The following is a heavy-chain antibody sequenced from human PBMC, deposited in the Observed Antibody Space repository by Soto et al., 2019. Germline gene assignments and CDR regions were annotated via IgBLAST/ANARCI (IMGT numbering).Heavy chain of an antibody. CDR2: INPSGGST. CDR1: GYTFTDYR. D-gene: IGHD6-6*01. J-gene: IGHJ5*02. V-gene: IGHV1-46*01. CDR3: ARPAGRLANWFDP. Sequence: QVQLVQSGAEVKKPGASVKVSCKASGYTFTDYRMIWVRQAPGQGLEWMGIINPSGGSTNYAPNFTGRVTLTRDSFTSTVYMELSSLRSEDTAVYYCARPAGRLANWFDPWGQGTLVTVSS.